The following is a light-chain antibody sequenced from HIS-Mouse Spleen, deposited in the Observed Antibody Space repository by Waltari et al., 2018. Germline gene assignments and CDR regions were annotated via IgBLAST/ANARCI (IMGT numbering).Light chain of an antibody. CDR2: KDS. CDR1: SLPKPY. J-gene: IGLJ3*02. CDR3: QSADSSGTWV. Sequence: SYELTQPPSVSVSPGQTARLTCSGDSLPKPYASWYPQKPGQAPVLVIYKDSERPSGIPERFSGSSSGTTVTLTISGVQAEDEADYYCQSADSSGTWVFGGGTKLTVL. V-gene: IGLV3-25*03.